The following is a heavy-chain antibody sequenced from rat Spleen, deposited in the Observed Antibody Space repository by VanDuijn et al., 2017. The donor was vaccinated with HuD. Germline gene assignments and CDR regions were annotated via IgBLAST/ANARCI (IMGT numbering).Heavy chain of an antibody. J-gene: IGHJ2*01. CDR2: ISYDGSSS. CDR3: TRHDDY. V-gene: IGHV5S10*01. CDR1: GFTFSSYY. Sequence: EVQLVESGGGLVQPGRSMKLSCAASGFTFSSYYMAWVRQAPTKGLEWVAIISYDGSSSYYRDSVKGRFTISRDNAKSTLYMQMDSLRSEDTATYYCTRHDDYWGQGVMVTVSS.